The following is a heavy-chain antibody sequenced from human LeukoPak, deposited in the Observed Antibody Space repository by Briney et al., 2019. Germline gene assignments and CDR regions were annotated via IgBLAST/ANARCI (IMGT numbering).Heavy chain of an antibody. CDR1: GGSISSYY. J-gene: IGHJ4*02. Sequence: SETLSLTCTVSGGSISSYYWSWIRQPPGKGLEWIGYIYYSGSTNYNPSLKSRVTISVDTSKNQFSLKLSSVTAADTAVYYCARIGSGYSFDYWGQGTLITVSS. CDR3: ARIGSGYSFDY. CDR2: IYYSGST. D-gene: IGHD3-22*01. V-gene: IGHV4-59*01.